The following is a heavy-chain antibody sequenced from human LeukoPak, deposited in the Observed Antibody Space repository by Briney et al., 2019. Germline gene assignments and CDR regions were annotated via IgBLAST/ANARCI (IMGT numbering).Heavy chain of an antibody. CDR3: AKDKEYSSSSFFGRTDY. CDR1: GFTFSSYA. V-gene: IGHV3-23*01. Sequence: GGSLRLSCAASGFTFSSYAMSWVRQAPGKGLEWVSAISGSGGSTYYADADSVQGRFTISRDNSKNTLYLQMNSLSAEDTAVYYCAKDKEYSSSSFFGRTDYWGQGILVTVSS. CDR2: ISGSGGST. J-gene: IGHJ4*02. D-gene: IGHD6-6*01.